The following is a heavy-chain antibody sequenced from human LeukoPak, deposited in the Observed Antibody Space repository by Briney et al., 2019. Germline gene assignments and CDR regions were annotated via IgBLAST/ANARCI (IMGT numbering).Heavy chain of an antibody. V-gene: IGHV1-69*05. Sequence: SVKVSCKASGGTFISYASSWVRQAPGQGLEWMGGIIPISGTANYAQKFQGRVTITTDESTSTAYMELSSLRSEDTAVYYCARAPFGVYNWFDPWGQGTLVTVSS. CDR2: IIPISGTA. CDR3: ARAPFGVYNWFDP. D-gene: IGHD3-10*01. J-gene: IGHJ5*02. CDR1: GGTFISYA.